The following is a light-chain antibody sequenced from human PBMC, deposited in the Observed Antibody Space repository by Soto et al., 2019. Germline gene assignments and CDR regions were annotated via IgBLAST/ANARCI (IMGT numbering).Light chain of an antibody. CDR2: LGS. CDR1: QSLIHSNGYNY. J-gene: IGKJ4*01. Sequence: DIVITQSPLSLPVTPGEPASISCRSSQSLIHSNGYNYLAWFLQKAGQSPQLLIYLGSSRAAGVPDRFSGSGSGTDFTLQISRVEAEDVGVYYCMQLLQTPLTFGGGTKLDIK. V-gene: IGKV2-28*01. CDR3: MQLLQTPLT.